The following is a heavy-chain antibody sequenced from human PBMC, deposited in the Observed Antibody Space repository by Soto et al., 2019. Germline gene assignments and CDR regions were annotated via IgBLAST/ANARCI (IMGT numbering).Heavy chain of an antibody. J-gene: IGHJ4*02. V-gene: IGHV3-23*01. CDR3: ATSDMVRGLIPNDY. CDR1: GFTFSNYA. CDR2: LSGSGGST. D-gene: IGHD3-10*01. Sequence: GGSLRLSCAASGFTFSNYAMSWVRQAPGKGLEWVSALSGSGGSTYYADSVKGRFTISRDNSKNTLYLQMNSLRAEDTAVYFCATSDMVRGLIPNDYWGQGTLVTVSS.